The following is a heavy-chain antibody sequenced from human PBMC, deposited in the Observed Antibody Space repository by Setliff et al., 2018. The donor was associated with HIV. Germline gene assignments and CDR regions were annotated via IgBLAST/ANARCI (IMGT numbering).Heavy chain of an antibody. D-gene: IGHD2-15*01. CDR1: GGSFSGYY. J-gene: IGHJ4*02. Sequence: SETLSLTCAVYGGSFSGYYWGWIRQPPGKGLEWIGSIYHSGRTYYNPSLKSRVTISVDTSKNQFSLKLSSVTAADTAVYYCAGQDLAEVRWYYMDYWGQGALVTVSS. V-gene: IGHV4-34*01. CDR3: AGQDLAEVRWYYMDY. CDR2: IYHSGRT.